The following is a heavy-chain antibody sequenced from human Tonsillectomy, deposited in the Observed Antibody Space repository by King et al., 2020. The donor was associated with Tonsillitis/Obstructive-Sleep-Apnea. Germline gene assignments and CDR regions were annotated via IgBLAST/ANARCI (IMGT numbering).Heavy chain of an antibody. Sequence: VQLQQWGAGLLKPSETLSLSCGVYGGSFSGYYWSWIRQPPGKGLEWSGEINHRGSTNYNPYLKCRVTISVDTSKKHFSLKLRSVTAADTAVYYCARGSYDVWSGSYKHAYYYYMDVWDKGTTVTVSS. J-gene: IGHJ6*03. D-gene: IGHD3-3*01. CDR2: INHRGST. CDR3: ARGSYDVWSGSYKHAYYYYMDV. V-gene: IGHV4-34*01. CDR1: GGSFSGYY.